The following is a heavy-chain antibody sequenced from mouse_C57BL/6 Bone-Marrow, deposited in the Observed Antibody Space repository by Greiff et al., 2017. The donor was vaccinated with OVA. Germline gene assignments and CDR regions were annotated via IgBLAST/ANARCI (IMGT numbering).Heavy chain of an antibody. D-gene: IGHD4-1*01. CDR3: AGWEFAY. J-gene: IGHJ3*01. CDR2: IDPSDGYT. V-gene: IGHV1-50*01. Sequence: QVQLQQPGGELVKPGASVKLSCKASGYTFTSYWIQWVKQRPGQGLEWIGEIDPSDGYTNYNQKFKGKATVTVDTSSSTANMQLSSLTSEDSAVYYCAGWEFAYWGQGTLVTVSA. CDR1: GYTFTSYW.